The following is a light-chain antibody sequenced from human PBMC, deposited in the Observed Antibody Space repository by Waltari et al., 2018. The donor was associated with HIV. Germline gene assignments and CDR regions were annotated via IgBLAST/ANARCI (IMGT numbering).Light chain of an antibody. J-gene: IGLJ3*02. Sequence: QPVLTQSSSASASLGSSVKLTCSLNSGLSDYVIAWHQQQPGTAPRYLMTVDHGGKYGRGAGIPERFSGASSGADRFLTIAHVQSDDEAVYDCETWDRSLQVFAGGTKWTVL. CDR3: ETWDRSLQV. CDR2: VDHGGKY. V-gene: IGLV4-60*03. CDR1: SGLSDYV.